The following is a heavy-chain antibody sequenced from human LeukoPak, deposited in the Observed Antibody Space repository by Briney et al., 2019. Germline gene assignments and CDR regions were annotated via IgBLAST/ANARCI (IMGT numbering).Heavy chain of an antibody. V-gene: IGHV1-2*02. J-gene: IGHJ4*02. Sequence: ASVKVSCKASGYTFTGYYMHWVRQAPGQGLEWMGWINPNSGGTNYAQKLQGRVTMTRDTSISTAYMELSRLRSDDTAVYYCAREYSRFGELNDYWGQGTLVTVSS. CDR2: INPNSGGT. D-gene: IGHD3-10*01. CDR1: GYTFTGYY. CDR3: AREYSRFGELNDY.